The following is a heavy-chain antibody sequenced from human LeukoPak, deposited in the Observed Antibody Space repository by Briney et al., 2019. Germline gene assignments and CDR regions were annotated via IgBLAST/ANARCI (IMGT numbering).Heavy chain of an antibody. J-gene: IGHJ4*02. CDR1: GYTFTSYG. CDR2: ISAYNGNT. Sequence: ASVKVSCKASGYTFTSYGISWVRQAPGQRLEWMGWISAYNGNTNYAQKLQGRVTMTTDTYTSTAYMELRSLRSDDTAVYYCARAPTYYYDSSGYSDYWGQGTLVTVSS. V-gene: IGHV1-18*01. D-gene: IGHD3-22*01. CDR3: ARAPTYYYDSSGYSDY.